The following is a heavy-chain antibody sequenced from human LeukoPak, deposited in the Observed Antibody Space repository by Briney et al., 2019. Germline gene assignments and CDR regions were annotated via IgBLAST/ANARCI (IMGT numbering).Heavy chain of an antibody. CDR1: GYTFTDYY. CDR3: ASRTGNPSPGYYYYYMDV. CDR2: INPNSGGT. Sequence: ASVKVSCKASGYTFTDYYMHWVRQAPGRGLEWMGWINPNSGGTNYAQKFQGRVTITTDESTSTAYMELSSLRSEDTAVYYCASRTGNPSPGYYYYYMDVWGKGTTVTVSS. J-gene: IGHJ6*03. V-gene: IGHV1-2*02. D-gene: IGHD1-1*01.